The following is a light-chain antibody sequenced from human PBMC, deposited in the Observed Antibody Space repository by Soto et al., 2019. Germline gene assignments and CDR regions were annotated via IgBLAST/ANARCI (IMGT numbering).Light chain of an antibody. V-gene: IGKV1-5*01. Sequence: DIQMTQSPSTLSASVGDRVTITCRASQSISSWLAWYQQKPGKASKLLIYDASSLESGVPSRFSGSGSGTEFTLTFSSPQPDDFATYYSQQYNSYPWTFGQGTKVEIK. CDR2: DAS. J-gene: IGKJ1*01. CDR1: QSISSW. CDR3: QQYNSYPWT.